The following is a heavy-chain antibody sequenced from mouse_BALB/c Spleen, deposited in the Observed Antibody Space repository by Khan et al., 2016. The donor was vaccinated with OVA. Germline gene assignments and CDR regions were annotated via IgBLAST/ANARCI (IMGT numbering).Heavy chain of an antibody. D-gene: IGHD4-1*01. CDR2: INPYNAGT. J-gene: IGHJ3*01. CDR1: GYTFTNYV. Sequence: VRLQQSGPELVEPGASVKMSCKASGYTFTNYVMHWVKQKPGQGLEWICYINPYNAGTRYNEKFKGKATLTSDISSTTAYMELSSLTSEDSAVYYCAREASSWDFSFPYWGQGTLVTVSA. CDR3: AREASSWDFSFPY. V-gene: IGHV1S136*01.